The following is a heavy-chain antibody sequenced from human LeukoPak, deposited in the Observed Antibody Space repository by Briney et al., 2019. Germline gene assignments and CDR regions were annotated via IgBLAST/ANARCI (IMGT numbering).Heavy chain of an antibody. CDR2: IYYSGST. V-gene: IGHV4-59*12. D-gene: IGHD6-25*01. J-gene: IGHJ4*02. CDR3: ARGGTGYIDY. CDR1: GGSMRSYY. Sequence: SETLSLTCTVSGGSMRSYYWSWIRQPPGKGLEWIGYIYYSGSTTYNPPLKSRVTISVDTSKNQFSLKLSSVTAADTAVYYCARGGTGYIDYWGQGTLVTVSS.